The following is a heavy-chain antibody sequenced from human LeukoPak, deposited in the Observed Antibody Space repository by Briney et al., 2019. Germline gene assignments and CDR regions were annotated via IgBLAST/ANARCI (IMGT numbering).Heavy chain of an antibody. CDR1: GFTFDDYG. J-gene: IGHJ4*02. CDR2: INWNGGST. CDR3: ARLRKDESPEDYSTPSYFDY. D-gene: IGHD4-11*01. V-gene: IGHV3-20*04. Sequence: PGGSLRLSCAASGFTFDDYGMSWVRQAPGKGLEWVSGINWNGGSTGYADSVKGRFTISRDNAKNSLYLQMNSLRAEDTALYYCARLRKDESPEDYSTPSYFDYWGQGTLVTVSS.